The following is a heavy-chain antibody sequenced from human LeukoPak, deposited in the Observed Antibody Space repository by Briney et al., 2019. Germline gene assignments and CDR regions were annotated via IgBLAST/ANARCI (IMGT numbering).Heavy chain of an antibody. CDR2: IYYSGST. D-gene: IGHD3-22*01. CDR3: ASTYYYDSISFGNNWFDP. J-gene: IGHJ5*02. Sequence: PSETLSLTCTVSGGSTSSSIYYWGWIRQPPGKGLEWIGSIYYSGSTYCNPSLKSRVTISVDTSKNQFSLKLSSVTAADTAVYCCASTYYYDSISFGNNWFDPWGQGTLVTVSS. V-gene: IGHV4-39*01. CDR1: GGSTSSSIYY.